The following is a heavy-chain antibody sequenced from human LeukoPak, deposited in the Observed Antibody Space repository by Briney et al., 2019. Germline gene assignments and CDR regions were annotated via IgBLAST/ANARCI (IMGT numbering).Heavy chain of an antibody. CDR2: IYPGDSDT. CDR3: ARWGGVVVPAANYYYGMDV. J-gene: IGHJ6*02. Sequence: GESLKISCKGSGYSFANYWIGWVRQMPGKGLEWMGIIYPGDSDTKYSPSFQGQVTISADKSISTAYLQWSSLKASDTAMYYCARWGGVVVPAANYYYGMDVWGQGTTVTVSS. V-gene: IGHV5-51*01. CDR1: GYSFANYW. D-gene: IGHD2-2*01.